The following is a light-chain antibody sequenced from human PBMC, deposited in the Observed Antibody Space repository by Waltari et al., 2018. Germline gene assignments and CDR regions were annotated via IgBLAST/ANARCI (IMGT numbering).Light chain of an antibody. Sequence: EIVLTQSPGTLSVSPGERVTVSCRASQTITGSWLTWYHQKPGQAPRLLIYGASNRAPGIPDRFSGSGSGTDFTLTISRLEPEDSAVYYCQQYDGSVVTVGGGTKVEIK. CDR3: QQYDGSVVT. V-gene: IGKV3-20*01. CDR2: GAS. CDR1: QTITGSW. J-gene: IGKJ4*01.